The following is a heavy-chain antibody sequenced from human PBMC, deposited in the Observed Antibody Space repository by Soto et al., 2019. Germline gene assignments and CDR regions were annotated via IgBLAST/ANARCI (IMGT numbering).Heavy chain of an antibody. V-gene: IGHV4-30-2*01. D-gene: IGHD6-13*01. J-gene: IGHJ2*01. Sequence: QLQLQESGSGLVKPSQTLSLTCAVSGGSISSGGYSWSWIRQPPGKGLEWIGYIYHSGSTYYNPSLKRRVTISVDRSKNQFSLKLSSVTAADTAVYYCAREVAAAFYWYFDLWGRGTLVTVSS. CDR1: GGSISSGGYS. CDR3: AREVAAAFYWYFDL. CDR2: IYHSGST.